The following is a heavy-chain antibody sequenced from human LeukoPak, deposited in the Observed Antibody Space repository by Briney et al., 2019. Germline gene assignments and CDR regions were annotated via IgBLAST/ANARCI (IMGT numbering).Heavy chain of an antibody. CDR3: AKVIAAAGTEYY. D-gene: IGHD6-13*01. J-gene: IGHJ4*02. CDR2: IRYDGSNK. V-gene: IGHV3-30*02. Sequence: PGGSLRLSCAASGFTFSSYGMHWVRQAPGKGLEWVAFIRYDGSNKYYAGSVKGRFTISRDNSKNTLYLQMNSLRAEDTAVYYCAKVIAAAGTEYYWGQGTLVTVSS. CDR1: GFTFSSYG.